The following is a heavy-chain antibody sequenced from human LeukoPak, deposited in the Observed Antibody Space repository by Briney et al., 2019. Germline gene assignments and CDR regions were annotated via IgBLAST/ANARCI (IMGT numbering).Heavy chain of an antibody. D-gene: IGHD3-22*01. CDR2: INPNSGGT. J-gene: IGHJ3*02. CDR1: GYTFTGYY. Sequence: ASVKVSCKASGYTFTGYYMHWVRQAPGQGLEWMGWINPNSGGTNYAQKFQGRVTMTSDTSISTTYMELSRLRSDDTAVYYCARVRHLYYYDIWGQGTMVTVSS. CDR3: ARVRHLYYYDI. V-gene: IGHV1-2*02.